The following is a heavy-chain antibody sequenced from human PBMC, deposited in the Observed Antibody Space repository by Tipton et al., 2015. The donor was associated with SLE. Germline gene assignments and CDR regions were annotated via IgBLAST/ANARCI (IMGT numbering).Heavy chain of an antibody. CDR1: GYTFTSYG. V-gene: IGHV1-18*01. J-gene: IGHJ6*02. CDR3: AREQGPGVILGGEAYYYYGMDV. Sequence: QLVQSGAEVKKPGASVKVSCKASGYTFTSYGISWVRQAPGQGLEWMGWISAYNGNTNYAQKLQGRVTMTTDTSTSTAYMELRSLRPDDTAVYYCAREQGPGVILGGEAYYYYGMDVWGQGTSVTVSS. CDR2: ISAYNGNT. D-gene: IGHD3-16*01.